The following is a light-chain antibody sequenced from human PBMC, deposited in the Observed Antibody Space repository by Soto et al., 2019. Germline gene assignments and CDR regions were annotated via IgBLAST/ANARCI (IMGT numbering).Light chain of an antibody. CDR2: DVS. CDR1: GSDVGGYNY. CDR3: SSYTRTNTIL. Sequence: QSVPTQPASVSGSPGQSISISCTGTGSDVGGYNYVSWYQHHPGKVPKLMIFDVSNRPSGISTRFSGSKSGNTASLTISGLQADDEADYYCSSYTRTNTILFGGGTKLTVL. J-gene: IGLJ2*01. V-gene: IGLV2-14*03.